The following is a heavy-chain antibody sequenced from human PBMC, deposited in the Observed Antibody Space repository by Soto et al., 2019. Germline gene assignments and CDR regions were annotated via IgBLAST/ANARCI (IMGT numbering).Heavy chain of an antibody. D-gene: IGHD3-16*02. J-gene: IGHJ6*03. CDR3: ARAPLVMITFGGVIVGAPYYYYMDV. Sequence: PSEALSVTCTVSGGSISGYYWSWIRQPPGKGLEWIGYIYYSGSTNYNPSLKSRVTISVDTSKNQFSLKLSSVTAADTAVYYCARAPLVMITFGGVIVGAPYYYYMDVWGKGTTVTVSS. V-gene: IGHV4-59*01. CDR2: IYYSGST. CDR1: GGSISGYY.